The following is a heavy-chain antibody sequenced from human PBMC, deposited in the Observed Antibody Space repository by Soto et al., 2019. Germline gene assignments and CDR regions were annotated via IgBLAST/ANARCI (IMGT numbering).Heavy chain of an antibody. V-gene: IGHV4-31*03. J-gene: IGHJ5*02. D-gene: IGHD3-22*01. Sequence: SETLSLTCTVSGGSISSGGYYWSWIRQHPGKGLEWIGYIYYSGSTYYNPSLKSRVTISVDTSKNQFSLKLSSVTAADTAVYYCARTPHGSSGYFVDPWGQGTLVTVSS. CDR3: ARTPHGSSGYFVDP. CDR1: GGSISSGGYY. CDR2: IYYSGST.